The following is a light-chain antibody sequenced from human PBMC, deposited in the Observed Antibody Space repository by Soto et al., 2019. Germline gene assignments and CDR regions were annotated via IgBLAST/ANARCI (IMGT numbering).Light chain of an antibody. CDR3: QQYGSAPPYT. J-gene: IGKJ2*01. Sequence: EIVLTQSPGTLSLSPGERATLSCRASQSVSSSYLAWYQQKPGQAPRLLIYGASNRATGIPDRFSASGSGTDFTLTISRREPEDVAVYYCQQYGSAPPYTFGQGTKLEIK. CDR1: QSVSSSY. CDR2: GAS. V-gene: IGKV3-20*01.